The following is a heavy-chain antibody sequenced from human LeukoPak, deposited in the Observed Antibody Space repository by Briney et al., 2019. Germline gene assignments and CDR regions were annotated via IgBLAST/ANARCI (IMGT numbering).Heavy chain of an antibody. Sequence: PGGSLRLSCAASGFTFSSYEMNWVRQAPGKGLEWVSVIYSGGTTYYADSVKGRFTISRDNSKNTLYLQMNSLRAEDTAVYYCARDRSTGYSDAFDIWGQGTMVTVSS. V-gene: IGHV3-53*01. D-gene: IGHD3-22*01. CDR2: IYSGGTT. CDR1: GFTFSSYE. CDR3: ARDRSTGYSDAFDI. J-gene: IGHJ3*02.